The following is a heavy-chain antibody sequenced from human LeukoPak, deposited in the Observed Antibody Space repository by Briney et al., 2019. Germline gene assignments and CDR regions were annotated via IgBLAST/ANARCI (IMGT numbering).Heavy chain of an antibody. CDR1: GFTFSSYA. Sequence: GGSLRLSCAASGFTFSSYAMHWVRQAPGKGLEWVAVISYDGSNKYYADSVKGRFTISKDNSKNTLYLQMNSLRAEDTAVYYCARGSGSYYEDFDYWGQGTLVTVSS. V-gene: IGHV3-30*04. D-gene: IGHD1-26*01. J-gene: IGHJ4*02. CDR3: ARGSGSYYEDFDY. CDR2: ISYDGSNK.